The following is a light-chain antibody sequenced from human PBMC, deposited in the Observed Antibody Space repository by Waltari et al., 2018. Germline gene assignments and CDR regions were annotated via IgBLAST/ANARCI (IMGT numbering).Light chain of an antibody. CDR1: SSSIGSNF. J-gene: IGLJ3*02. CDR2: GDD. V-gene: IGLV1-47*02. CDR3: SAWDDSLSGPV. Sequence: SVLTQPPSASGTPGQGVTISCSGGSSSIGSNFVSWYQQFPETAPRLLIYGDDQRHSGVPDRFSPSKSGTSASLAISALRSGDAADYYCSAWDDSLSGPVFGGGTKLTVL.